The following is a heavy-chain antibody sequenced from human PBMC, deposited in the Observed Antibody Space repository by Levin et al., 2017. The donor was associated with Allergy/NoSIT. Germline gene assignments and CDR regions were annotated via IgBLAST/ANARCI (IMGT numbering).Heavy chain of an antibody. CDR3: ARDPRTPKIGNYYYYYMDV. CDR1: GYTFTGYY. J-gene: IGHJ6*03. V-gene: IGHV1-2*02. D-gene: IGHD1-26*01. Sequence: ASVKVSCKASGYTFTGYYMHWVRQAPGQGLEWMGWINPNSGGTNYAQKFQGRVTMTRDTSISTAYMELSRLRSDDTAVYYCARDPRTPKIGNYYYYYMDVWGKGTTVTVSS. CDR2: INPNSGGT.